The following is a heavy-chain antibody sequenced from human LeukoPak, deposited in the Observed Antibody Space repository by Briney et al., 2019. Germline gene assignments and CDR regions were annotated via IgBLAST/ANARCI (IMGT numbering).Heavy chain of an antibody. CDR1: GGSFSGYY. J-gene: IGHJ6*04. CDR3: ARGWGYGSGSYSFGYYYGMDV. CDR2: INHSGST. V-gene: IGHV4-34*01. D-gene: IGHD3-10*01. Sequence: PSETLSLTCAVYGGSFSGYYWRWLRQPPGKGLEWSGEINHSGSTNYNPSLKSRVTISVDTSKNQFSLKLCSVTAADTAVYYCARGWGYGSGSYSFGYYYGMDVWGKGTTVTVSS.